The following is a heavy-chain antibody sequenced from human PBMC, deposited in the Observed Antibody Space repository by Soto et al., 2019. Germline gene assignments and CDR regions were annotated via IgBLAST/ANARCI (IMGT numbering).Heavy chain of an antibody. J-gene: IGHJ4*02. CDR2: ITTFNGKT. CDR1: NYTFINFG. D-gene: IGHD3-9*01. Sequence: QVQLVQSGAEVKRPGASVKVSCKAPNYTFINFGIIWVRQAPGQGLEWMGWITTFNGKTNYAQKFQGRITITADTSTSTAYMELRSLISDDTAVYYCVRDRFAYFDPPASDYWGQGTLVTVSS. CDR3: VRDRFAYFDPPASDY. V-gene: IGHV1-18*01.